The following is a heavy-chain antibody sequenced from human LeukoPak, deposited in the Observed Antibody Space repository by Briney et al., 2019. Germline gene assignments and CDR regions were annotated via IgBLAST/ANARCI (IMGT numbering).Heavy chain of an antibody. D-gene: IGHD3-22*01. CDR1: GFTFSSYA. J-gene: IGHJ4*02. Sequence: GGSLRLSCAASGFTFSSYAMSWVRQAPGKGLEWVSAISGSGGSTYYAHSVKGRFTISTDNSKNTPYLQMNRLRAEETAVYYCAKCARFRFDSSGYPDYWGQGTLVTVSS. CDR3: AKCARFRFDSSGYPDY. V-gene: IGHV3-23*01. CDR2: ISGSGGST.